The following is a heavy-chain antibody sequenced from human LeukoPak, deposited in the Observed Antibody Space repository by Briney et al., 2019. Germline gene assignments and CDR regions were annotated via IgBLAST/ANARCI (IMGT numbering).Heavy chain of an antibody. CDR3: ASRFGGYGLYGMDV. CDR1: GCTFTSYY. V-gene: IGHV1-46*01. Sequence: ASVKVSCKASGCTFTSYYMHWVRQAPGQGLEWMGIINPSGGSTSYAQKFQGRVTMTRDTSTSTVYMELSSLGSEDTAVYYCASRFGGYGLYGMDVWGQGTTVTVSS. J-gene: IGHJ6*02. CDR2: INPSGGST. D-gene: IGHD3-10*01.